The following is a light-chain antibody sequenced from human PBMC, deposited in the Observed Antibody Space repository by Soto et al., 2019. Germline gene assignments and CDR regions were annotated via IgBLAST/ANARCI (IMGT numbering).Light chain of an antibody. V-gene: IGKV3-20*01. CDR3: QPFSTSPLMYT. CDR2: GAS. J-gene: IGKJ2*01. CDR1: QSVSSNY. Sequence: EVVLTQSPGTLSLSPGERATLSCRASQSVSSNYLAWYQQKPGQAPRLLIYGASTRATGIPERFSGSASGTDFSLTISRLEPEDFAVYYCQPFSTSPLMYTFGQGTKLEIK.